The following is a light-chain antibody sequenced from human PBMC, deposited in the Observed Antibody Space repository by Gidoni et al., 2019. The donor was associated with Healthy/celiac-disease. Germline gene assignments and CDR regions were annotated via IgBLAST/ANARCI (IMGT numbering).Light chain of an antibody. CDR3: QQYNNWPRVLT. CDR2: GAS. CDR1: QSVSSN. Sequence: EIVMTQSPATLSVSPGERATLSCRASQSVSSNLAWYQQKPGQAPRLLIYGASTRATGIPARFSGSGSGTEFTLTISSLQSEDFAVYYCQQYNNWPRVLTFGQXTKLEIK. J-gene: IGKJ2*01. V-gene: IGKV3-15*01.